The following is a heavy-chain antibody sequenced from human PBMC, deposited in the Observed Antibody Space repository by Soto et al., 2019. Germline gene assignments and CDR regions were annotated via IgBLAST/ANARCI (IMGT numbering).Heavy chain of an antibody. CDR2: IKQDGSEK. D-gene: IGHD2-15*01. CDR1: GFTFSSYW. J-gene: IGHJ6*02. V-gene: IGHV3-7*03. Sequence: PGGSVRLSCAASGFTFSSYWMSWVRQAPGKGLEWVANIKQDGSEKYYVDSVKGRFTISRDNAKNSLYLQMNSLRAEDTAVYYCARDLYCSGGSCYSYGMDVWGQGTTVTVSS. CDR3: ARDLYCSGGSCYSYGMDV.